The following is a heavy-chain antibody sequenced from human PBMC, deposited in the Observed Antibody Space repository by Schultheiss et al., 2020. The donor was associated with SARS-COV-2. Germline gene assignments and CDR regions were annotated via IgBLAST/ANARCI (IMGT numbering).Heavy chain of an antibody. D-gene: IGHD1-26*01. V-gene: IGHV4-4*08. CDR3: ARSPEPSGSSDY. Sequence: SETLSLTCTVSGGSISSYYWRWIRQPPGKGLEWIGRIYTSGSTNYSPSLKSRVTISVDKSKNQFSLKLSSVTAADTAVYYCARSPEPSGSSDYWGQGTLVTVSS. CDR1: GGSISSYY. J-gene: IGHJ4*02. CDR2: IYTSGST.